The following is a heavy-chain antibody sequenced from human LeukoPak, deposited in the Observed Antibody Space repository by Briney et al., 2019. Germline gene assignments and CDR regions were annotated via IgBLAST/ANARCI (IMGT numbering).Heavy chain of an antibody. J-gene: IGHJ6*03. V-gene: IGHV4-59*01. CDR3: ARTTEGYCRGRSCYSYYYYMDV. CDR2: VFYSGST. Sequence: PSETLSLTCTVSGGSISNYYWSWIRQPPGKGLEWIGYVFYSGSTNYNPSLRSRVTISVDTSKNQFSLKLSSVTAADTAVYYCARTTEGYCRGRSCYSYYYYMDVWGKGTTVTVSS. D-gene: IGHD2-15*01. CDR1: GGSISNYY.